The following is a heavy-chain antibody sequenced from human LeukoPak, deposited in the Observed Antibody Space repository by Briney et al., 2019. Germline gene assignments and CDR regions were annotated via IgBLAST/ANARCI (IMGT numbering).Heavy chain of an antibody. CDR3: ARGWGSTSCYVDV. Sequence: GGSLRLSCAASGFTFSSYSMNWVRQAPGKGLEWVSYISSSSSTIYYADSVKGRFTISRDNAKNSLYLQMNSLRAEDTAVYYCARGWGSTSCYVDVWGKGTTVTVSS. CDR2: ISSSSSTI. J-gene: IGHJ6*03. CDR1: GFTFSSYS. V-gene: IGHV3-48*04. D-gene: IGHD2-2*01.